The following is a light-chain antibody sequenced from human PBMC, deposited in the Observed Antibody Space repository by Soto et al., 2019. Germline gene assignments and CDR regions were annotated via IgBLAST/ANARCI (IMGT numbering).Light chain of an antibody. CDR3: PPFDSYPLT. V-gene: IGKV1-13*02. CDR1: QGISNY. Sequence: AIQLTQSPSSLSASLGDRVTITCRASQGISNYLAWYQQKPGKAPQLLIYDASSLESGVPSRFSGSGSGTDFTLTISSLQPEDFAPYYCPPFDSYPLTFGQGTRLDI. J-gene: IGKJ5*01. CDR2: DAS.